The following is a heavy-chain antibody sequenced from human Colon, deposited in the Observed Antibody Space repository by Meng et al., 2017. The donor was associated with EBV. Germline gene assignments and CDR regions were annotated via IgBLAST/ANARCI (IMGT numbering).Heavy chain of an antibody. CDR2: ISHGGNT. D-gene: IGHD5-24*01. CDR1: AASTSSDDW. CDR3: ARGNAYNAPSFDY. J-gene: IGHJ4*02. V-gene: IGHV4-4*02. Sequence: LQEAGPGLVGRSGNPSLTPSGSAASTSSDDWWSWVRRHPGKGLGWIGAISHGGNTNYNPSLKSRVTISVDRSNDQFSLSLSSVTAADTAVYYCARGNAYNAPSFDYWGQGTLVTVSS.